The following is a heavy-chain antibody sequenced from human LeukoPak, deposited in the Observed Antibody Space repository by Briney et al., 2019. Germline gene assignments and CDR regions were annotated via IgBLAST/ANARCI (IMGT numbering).Heavy chain of an antibody. D-gene: IGHD5-18*01. V-gene: IGHV3-21*01. CDR2: ISSSSSYI. J-gene: IGHJ6*02. CDR1: GFTFSSYS. Sequence: PGGSLRLSCAASGFTFSSYSENWVRQAPGRGLEWVSSISSSSSYIYYADSVKGRFTISRDNAKNSLSLQMNSLRAEDTAVYYCARAMDTDGMDVWGQGTTVTVSS. CDR3: ARAMDTDGMDV.